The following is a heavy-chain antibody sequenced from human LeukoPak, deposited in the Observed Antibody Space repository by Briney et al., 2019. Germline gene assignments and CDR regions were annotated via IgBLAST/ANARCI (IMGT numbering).Heavy chain of an antibody. D-gene: IGHD6-19*01. CDR1: GYTFTGYY. Sequence: ASVKVSCKASGYTFTGYYMHWVRQAPGQGLEWMGWINPNSGGTNYAQKFQGRVTMTRDTSISTAYMELSRLRSDDTAVYYCARGYSSPDPEFYYYYYYMDVWGKGTTVTISS. CDR3: ARGYSSPDPEFYYYYYYMDV. CDR2: INPNSGGT. V-gene: IGHV1-2*02. J-gene: IGHJ6*03.